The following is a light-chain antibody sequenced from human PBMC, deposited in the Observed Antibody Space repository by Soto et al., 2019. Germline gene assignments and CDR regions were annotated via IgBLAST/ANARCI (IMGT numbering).Light chain of an antibody. CDR1: SSDVGGYNY. J-gene: IGLJ3*02. V-gene: IGLV2-14*01. Sequence: QSVLTQPASVSGSPGQSITISCTGTSSDVGGYNYVSWYQQHPGKAPKLMIYDVGNRPSGVSNRFSGSKSGNTASLTISGLQAEDEADYYCSSYTSSSTFWVFGGGTKLTVL. CDR3: SSYTSSSTFWV. CDR2: DVG.